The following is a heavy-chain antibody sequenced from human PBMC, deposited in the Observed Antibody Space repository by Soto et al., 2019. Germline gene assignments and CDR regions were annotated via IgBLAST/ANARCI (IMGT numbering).Heavy chain of an antibody. CDR3: ARNAIFGVVTGLDY. D-gene: IGHD3-3*01. Sequence: QVQLQESGPGLVRPSETLSLTCTVSGASISSMSHYWSWIRQSPGKGLEWIGYRYITRSTNYNPSLKSRMSISLGTSKNQFSPKLSSVTAADTGVYYCARNAIFGVVTGLDYWGQGSLVTVSP. CDR1: GASISSMSHY. J-gene: IGHJ4*02. V-gene: IGHV4-61*01. CDR2: RYITRST.